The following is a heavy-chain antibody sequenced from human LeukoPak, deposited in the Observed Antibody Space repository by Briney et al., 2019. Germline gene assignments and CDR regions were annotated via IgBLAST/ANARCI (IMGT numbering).Heavy chain of an antibody. V-gene: IGHV1-69*05. CDR1: GGTFSSYA. CDR3: ARDVRDVMVRGVACNWFDP. Sequence: SVKVSCKASGGTFSSYAISWVRQAPGQGLEWMGGIIPIFGTANYAQKFQGRVTITTDESTSTAYMELSSLRSEDTAVYYCARDVRDVMVRGVACNWFDPWGQGTLVTVSS. J-gene: IGHJ5*02. D-gene: IGHD3-10*01. CDR2: IIPIFGTA.